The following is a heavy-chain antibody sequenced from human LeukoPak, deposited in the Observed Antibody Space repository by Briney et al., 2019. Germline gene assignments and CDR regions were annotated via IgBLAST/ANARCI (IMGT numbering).Heavy chain of an antibody. Sequence: GASVKVSCKASGYTFTGYYMHWVRQAPGQGLERMGWINPNSGGTNYAQKFQGRVTMTRDTSISTAYMELSRLRSDDTAVYYCARDPSIVVVPAAIDYWGQGTLVTVSS. CDR2: INPNSGGT. D-gene: IGHD2-2*01. J-gene: IGHJ4*02. V-gene: IGHV1-2*02. CDR1: GYTFTGYY. CDR3: ARDPSIVVVPAAIDY.